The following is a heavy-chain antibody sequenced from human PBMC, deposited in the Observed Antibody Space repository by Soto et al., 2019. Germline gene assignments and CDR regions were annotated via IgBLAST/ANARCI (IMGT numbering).Heavy chain of an antibody. J-gene: IGHJ5*02. CDR2: IKGDGSET. CDR1: GFSLSDYW. D-gene: IGHD3-10*01. V-gene: IGHV3-74*01. CDR3: ARDYHGSGNP. Sequence: EVQLVESGGGLVQPGGSLRLSCAASGFSLSDYWIHWVRQAPGKGLVWLSRIKGDGSETDYADSVRGRCTISRDNAKNTVYLQLNSLRVEDTAVYYCARDYHGSGNPWGQGTPVTVPS.